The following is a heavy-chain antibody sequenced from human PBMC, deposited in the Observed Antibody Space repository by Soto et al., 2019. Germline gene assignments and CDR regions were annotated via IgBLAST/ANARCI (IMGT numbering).Heavy chain of an antibody. CDR1: GFPFSSYS. CDR3: ASSIN. J-gene: IGHJ4*02. Sequence: QVQLVESGGGVVQPGRSLRLSCAASGFPFSSYSMHWVRQAPGKGLDWVAVIWYDGSNKDYAESVKGRFTISRDNSKNTLYLQMNSLRADDTAVYYCASSINWGQGTLVTVSS. CDR2: IWYDGSNK. V-gene: IGHV3-33*01.